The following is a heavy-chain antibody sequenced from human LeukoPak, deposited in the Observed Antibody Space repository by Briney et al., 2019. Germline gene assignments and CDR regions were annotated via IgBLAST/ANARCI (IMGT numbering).Heavy chain of an antibody. J-gene: IGHJ3*02. D-gene: IGHD3-22*01. CDR1: GFTFSSYG. V-gene: IGHV3-23*01. Sequence: PGGSLRLSCAASGFTFSSYGMSWVRQAPGKGLEWVTGISGPGDSTFYADSVQGRFTISRDNSENTLHLQMNGLRADDTGIYYCAKDGKSDYYRNPFDMWGPGTVVTVSS. CDR2: ISGPGDST. CDR3: AKDGKSDYYRNPFDM.